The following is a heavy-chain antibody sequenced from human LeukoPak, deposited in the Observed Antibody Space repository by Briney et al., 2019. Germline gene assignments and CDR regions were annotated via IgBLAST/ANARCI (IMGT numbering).Heavy chain of an antibody. J-gene: IGHJ4*02. CDR3: ARGREYPRDYFDY. D-gene: IGHD2-2*02. CDR2: ISGTGDAT. CDR1: GFTFSNYA. V-gene: IGHV3-23*01. Sequence: GGSLRLSCAASGFTFSNYALSWVRQAPGKGLEWVSAISGTGDATWYPDSVKGRFTISRDRSTNTVYLQMNSLRVEDTALYYCARGREYPRDYFDYWGQGTLVTVSS.